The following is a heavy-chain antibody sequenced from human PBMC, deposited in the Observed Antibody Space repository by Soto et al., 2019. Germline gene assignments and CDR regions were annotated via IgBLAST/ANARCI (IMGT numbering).Heavy chain of an antibody. J-gene: IGHJ4*02. D-gene: IGHD6-19*01. V-gene: IGHV3-30*03. Sequence: QVQLVESGGGVVQPGRSLRLSCAASGFTFSSHGMHWVRQAPGKGLEWVAVISYDGSNKYYADSVKGRFTISRDNSKNSLYLQMSSLRAEDTAVYYCARCGATSGWFFPNFDYWGQGTLVTVSS. CDR2: ISYDGSNK. CDR1: GFTFSSHG. CDR3: ARCGATSGWFFPNFDY.